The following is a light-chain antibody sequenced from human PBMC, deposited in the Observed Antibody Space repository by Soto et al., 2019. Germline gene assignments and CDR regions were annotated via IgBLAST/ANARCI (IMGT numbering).Light chain of an antibody. CDR3: QTWGTGIHVV. J-gene: IGLJ2*01. V-gene: IGLV4-69*01. Sequence: QPVLTQSPSASASLGASVKLTCTLSSGHSSYAIAWHQQQPEKGPRYLMKLDSDGSHTKGDAIPDRFSGSSSGAERYLTFSSLQSEEEADYYCQTWGTGIHVVFGGGTKLTVL. CDR1: SGHSSYA. CDR2: LDSDGSH.